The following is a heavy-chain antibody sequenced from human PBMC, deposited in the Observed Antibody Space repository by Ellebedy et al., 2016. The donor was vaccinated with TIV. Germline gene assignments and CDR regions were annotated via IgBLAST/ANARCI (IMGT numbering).Heavy chain of an antibody. V-gene: IGHV3-7*01. CDR3: AREDGNWLDP. CDR1: GFDLRNYW. Sequence: PGGSLRLSCVASGFDLRNYWMSRVRQAPGKGLEWVANIKGDASEEYYLDSVKGRFTISRDNLKRSLYLQVNSLRVEDTAVYFCAREDGNWLDPWGQGTLVTVAS. CDR2: IKGDASEE. D-gene: IGHD4-23*01. J-gene: IGHJ5*02.